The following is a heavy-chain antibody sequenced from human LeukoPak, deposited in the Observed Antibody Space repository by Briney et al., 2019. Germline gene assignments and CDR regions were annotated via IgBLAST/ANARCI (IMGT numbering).Heavy chain of an antibody. CDR2: INHSGST. CDR1: GGSISGYY. J-gene: IGHJ6*03. V-gene: IGHV4-34*01. D-gene: IGHD3-3*01. Sequence: SETLSLTCTVSGGSISGYYWSWIRQPPGKGLEWIGEINHSGSTNYNPSLKSRVTISVDTSKNQFSLKLSSVTAADTAVYYCARGDYDFWSGYLTPHYYYMDVWGKGTTVTVSS. CDR3: ARGDYDFWSGYLTPHYYYMDV.